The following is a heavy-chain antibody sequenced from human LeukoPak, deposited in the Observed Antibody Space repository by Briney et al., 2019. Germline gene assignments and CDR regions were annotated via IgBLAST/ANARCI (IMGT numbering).Heavy chain of an antibody. V-gene: IGHV1-18*01. CDR2: ISAYNGNT. CDR3: ARGVTIFGVVIIPTYYYYYMDV. CDR1: GYTFTSYG. Sequence: ASVKVSCKASGYTFTSYGISWVRQAPGQGLEWMGWISAYNGNTNYAQKLQGRVTMTTDTSTSTAYMELRSLRSDDTAVYYCARGVTIFGVVIIPTYYYYYMDVWGKGTTVTVSS. J-gene: IGHJ6*03. D-gene: IGHD3-3*01.